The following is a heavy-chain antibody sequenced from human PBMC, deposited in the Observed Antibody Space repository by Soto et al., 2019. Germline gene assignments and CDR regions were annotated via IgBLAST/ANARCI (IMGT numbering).Heavy chain of an antibody. CDR2: IWYDGSNK. CDR3: AREDTYGLDYFDY. V-gene: IGHV3-33*03. D-gene: IGHD5-18*01. J-gene: IGHJ4*02. Sequence: GGSLRLSCAASGFTFSSYGMHWVRQAPGKGLEWVAVIWYDGSNKYYSDSVRGRFIISRDNAKNSLYLQMNSLRAEDTAVYYCAREDTYGLDYFDYWGQGTLVTVSS. CDR1: GFTFSSYG.